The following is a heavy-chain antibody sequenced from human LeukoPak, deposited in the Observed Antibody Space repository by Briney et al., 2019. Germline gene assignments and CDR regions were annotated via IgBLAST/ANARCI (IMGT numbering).Heavy chain of an antibody. J-gene: IGHJ5*02. Sequence: SETLSLTCAVYGGSFSGYYWSWIRQPPGKGLGWIGEINHSGSTNYNPSLKSRVTISVDTSKNQFSLKLSSVTAADTAVYYCARSIRGQGTSHWFDPWGQGTLVTVSS. D-gene: IGHD2-2*01. CDR1: GGSFSGYY. CDR3: ARSIRGQGTSHWFDP. CDR2: INHSGST. V-gene: IGHV4-34*01.